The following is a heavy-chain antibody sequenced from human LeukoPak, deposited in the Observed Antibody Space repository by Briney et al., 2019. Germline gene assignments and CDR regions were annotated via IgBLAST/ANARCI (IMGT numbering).Heavy chain of an antibody. J-gene: IGHJ6*03. CDR3: ARGRSITIFGVVIMGGRGYYYMDV. D-gene: IGHD3-3*01. V-gene: IGHV1-8*01. CDR1: GYTFTSYD. CDR2: MNPNSGNT. Sequence: GASVKVSCKAPGYTFTSYDINWVRQATGQGLEWMGWMNPNSGNTGYAQKFQGRVTMTRNTSISTAYMELSSLRSEDTAVYYCARGRSITIFGVVIMGGRGYYYMDVWGKGTTVTVSS.